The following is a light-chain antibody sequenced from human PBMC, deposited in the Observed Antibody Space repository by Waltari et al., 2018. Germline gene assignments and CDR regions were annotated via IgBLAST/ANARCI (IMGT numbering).Light chain of an antibody. CDR1: QSLTKKY. J-gene: IGKJ2*01. CDR3: QQYGSSIMYT. V-gene: IGKV3-20*01. CDR2: GAS. Sequence: IVLTQSPGTLSLSPGERATLTCRASQSLTKKYLAWYQQKPGQAPRRLVYGASSRAAGIPDSFSSSGSGTDFTLTISRLEPEDFAVYYCQQYGSSIMYTFGQGTKLEIK.